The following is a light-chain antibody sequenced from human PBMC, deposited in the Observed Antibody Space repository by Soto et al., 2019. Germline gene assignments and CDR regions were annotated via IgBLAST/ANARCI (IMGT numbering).Light chain of an antibody. V-gene: IGKV3-15*01. CDR2: GAS. CDR3: QHYSTLLWT. J-gene: IGKJ1*01. Sequence: EIVMTQSPATLSVSPGERATLSCRASQSVSSKLAWYQQTPGQGPRLLIYGASTWATGIPARFSGSGSGTELTLTISSLQSEDFAVYYCQHYSTLLWTCGQGTKLEIK. CDR1: QSVSSK.